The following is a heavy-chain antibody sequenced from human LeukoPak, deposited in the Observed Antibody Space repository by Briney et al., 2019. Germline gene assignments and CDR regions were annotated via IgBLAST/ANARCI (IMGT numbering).Heavy chain of an antibody. CDR2: ISGSGGST. Sequence: GGSLRLSCAAAGFTFSSYAMSWVRQAPGKGLEWVSGISGSGGSTYHADSVKGRFTISRDNSKNTLYLQMNSLRAEDTAVYYCAKDLGTYGGQFDYWGQGTLVTVSS. V-gene: IGHV3-23*01. CDR3: AKDLGTYGGQFDY. J-gene: IGHJ4*02. CDR1: GFTFSSYA. D-gene: IGHD4-23*01.